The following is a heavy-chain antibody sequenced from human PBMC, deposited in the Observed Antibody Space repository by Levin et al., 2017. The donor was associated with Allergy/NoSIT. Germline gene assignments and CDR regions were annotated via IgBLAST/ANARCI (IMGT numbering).Heavy chain of an antibody. CDR2: ITYGGDNT. Sequence: GESLKISCAASGFTFTNYVMSWVRQAPGKGLEWVSGITYGGDNTFYADSVRGRFTISRDNSMNMVSLHMNSLRAEDTAVYYCAKSWGRHSYGPLYYYGLDVWGQGTTVTVSS. CDR1: GFTFTNYV. CDR3: AKSWGRHSYGPLYYYGLDV. V-gene: IGHV3-23*01. D-gene: IGHD5-18*01. J-gene: IGHJ6*02.